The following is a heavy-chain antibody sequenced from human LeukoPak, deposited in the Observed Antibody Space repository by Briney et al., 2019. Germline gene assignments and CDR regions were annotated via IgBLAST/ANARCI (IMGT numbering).Heavy chain of an antibody. V-gene: IGHV3-30*02. Sequence: PGRSLRLSCAASGFTFSSYGMHWVRQAPGKGLEWVAFIRYDGSNKYYADSVKGRFTISRDNSKNTLYLQMNSLRAEDTAVYYCANDYGDTDLYYYYGMDVWGQGTTVTVSS. J-gene: IGHJ6*02. D-gene: IGHD4-17*01. CDR2: IRYDGSNK. CDR3: ANDYGDTDLYYYYGMDV. CDR1: GFTFSSYG.